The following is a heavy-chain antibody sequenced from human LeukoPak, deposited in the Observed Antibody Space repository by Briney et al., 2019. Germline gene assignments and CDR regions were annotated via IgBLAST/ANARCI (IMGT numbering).Heavy chain of an antibody. CDR3: AKDQPGSYPNDY. V-gene: IGHV3-30*18. CDR2: ISYEGSNK. CDR1: GFTFSSYG. J-gene: IGHJ4*02. D-gene: IGHD3-10*01. Sequence: GGSLRLSCAASGFTFSSYGMQWVRQAPGKGLEWGGVISYEGSNKYYADSVKGRFTISRDNSKNTMYLPMNSLRAEDTAVYYCAKDQPGSYPNDYWGQGTLVTVSS.